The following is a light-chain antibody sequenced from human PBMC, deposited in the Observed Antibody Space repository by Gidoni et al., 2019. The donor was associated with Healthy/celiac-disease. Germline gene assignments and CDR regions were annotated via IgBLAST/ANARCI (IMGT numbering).Light chain of an antibody. CDR2: GAS. J-gene: IGKJ3*01. Sequence: ILFTQSPGTLSLSPGERATLSCRASQSVSSSYLAWYQQKPGQAPRLLIYGASSRATGIPDRFSGSGSGTDFTLTISRLEPEDFAVYYCQQYGTTFXTXTKVDIK. CDR1: QSVSSSY. CDR3: QQYGTT. V-gene: IGKV3-20*01.